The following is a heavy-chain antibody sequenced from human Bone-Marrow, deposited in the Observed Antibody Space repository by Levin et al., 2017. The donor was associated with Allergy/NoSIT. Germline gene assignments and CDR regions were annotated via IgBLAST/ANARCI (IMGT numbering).Heavy chain of an antibody. CDR2: IYYTGGT. D-gene: IGHD6-13*01. CDR1: GGSASNSNNY. CDR3: ARQGGVFTYASSWHVDS. V-gene: IGHV4-39*01. Sequence: SETLSLTCTLSGGSASNSNNYWGWFRQTPGKGLEWIGTIYYTGGTYHNPSLKSRLTISVDTSKNQFSLHLSSVTSADTAVYFCARQGGVFTYASSWHVDSWGQGTLVTVSS. J-gene: IGHJ4*02.